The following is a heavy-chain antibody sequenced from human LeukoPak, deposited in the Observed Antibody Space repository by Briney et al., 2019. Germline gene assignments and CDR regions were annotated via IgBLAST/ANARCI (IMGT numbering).Heavy chain of an antibody. D-gene: IGHD2/OR15-2a*01. CDR3: AGHHPRNTVDF. J-gene: IGHJ4*02. CDR1: GGSISSYY. V-gene: IGHV4-59*08. CDR2: ISDIGSI. Sequence: SQTLSLTCTVSGGSISSYYWSWIRQPPGKGLEWIAYISDIGSINYNPSLKSRVTISLDTSKNQFSLKLSSVTAADTAVYYCAGHHPRNTVDFWGQGTLVTVSS.